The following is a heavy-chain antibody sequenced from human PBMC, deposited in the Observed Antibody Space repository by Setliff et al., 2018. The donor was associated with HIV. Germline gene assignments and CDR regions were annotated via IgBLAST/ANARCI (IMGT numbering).Heavy chain of an antibody. Sequence: PSETLSLTCSVSGGSITSYHWSWIRQPPGKGLEWIGYIYKSGTTNYSPSLKSRVTISAGPSKNQFSLKLTSVTAADTAVYYCGRLSETAMASFDSWGQGILVTVSS. D-gene: IGHD2-21*02. V-gene: IGHV4-59*08. CDR3: GRLSETAMASFDS. CDR1: GGSITSYH. J-gene: IGHJ4*02. CDR2: IYKSGTT.